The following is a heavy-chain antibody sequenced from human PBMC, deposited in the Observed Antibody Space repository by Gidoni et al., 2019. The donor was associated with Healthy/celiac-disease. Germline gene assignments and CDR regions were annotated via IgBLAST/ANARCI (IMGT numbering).Heavy chain of an antibody. V-gene: IGHV3-9*01. CDR2: ISWNSGSI. Sequence: EVQLVESGGGLVQPGRSLRLSCAASGFTFDEYALHWVRQAPGKGLEWVSGISWNSGSIGYADSVKGRFTISRDNAKNSLYLQMNSLRAEDTALYYCAKDTGWELQNLDYWGQGTLVTVSS. CDR3: AKDTGWELQNLDY. J-gene: IGHJ4*02. D-gene: IGHD1-26*01. CDR1: GFTFDEYA.